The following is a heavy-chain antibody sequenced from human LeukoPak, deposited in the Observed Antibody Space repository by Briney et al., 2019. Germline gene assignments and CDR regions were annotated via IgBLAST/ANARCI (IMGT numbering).Heavy chain of an antibody. CDR3: ASLCSTSCHIFDY. V-gene: IGHV3-21*06. D-gene: IGHD2-2*01. CDR1: GFTFSNYA. J-gene: IGHJ4*02. CDR2: ISSTSSYK. Sequence: GGSLRLSCAASGFTFSNYAMNWVRQAPGKGLEWVSSISSTSSYKFYADSVKGRFTISRDNAKNSLYLQMNSLRAEDTAVYYCASLCSTSCHIFDYWGQGTLVTVSS.